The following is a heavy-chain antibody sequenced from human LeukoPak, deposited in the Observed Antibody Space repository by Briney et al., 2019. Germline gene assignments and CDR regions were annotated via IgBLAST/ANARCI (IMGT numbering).Heavy chain of an antibody. CDR1: GGSISNSGYY. CDR2: IYYSGST. CDR3: AKTYYYDPFDF. Sequence: PSETLSLTCTVSGGSISNSGYYWGWIRQPPGKGLEWIGNIYYSGSTYYNPSLKSRVTISVDTSKNQFSLKLSSVTAADAAVYYCAKTYYYDPFDFWGQGTLVTVSS. D-gene: IGHD3-22*01. V-gene: IGHV4-39*01. J-gene: IGHJ4*02.